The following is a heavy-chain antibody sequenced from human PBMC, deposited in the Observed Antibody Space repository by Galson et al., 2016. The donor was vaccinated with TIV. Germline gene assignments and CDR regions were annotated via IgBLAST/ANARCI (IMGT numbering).Heavy chain of an antibody. V-gene: IGHV3-9*01. CDR1: GFTFDDYP. D-gene: IGHD6-6*01. Sequence: SLRLSCAASGFTFDDYPMTWVRQAPGKGLEWVSSINCRGNSLDYADSVKGRFTISRDNAKNSLYLQMNSLRPDDTACYFCARDQSPSSSMDNFYYSGMDVWGQGTTVTVSS. CDR3: ARDQSPSSSMDNFYYSGMDV. CDR2: INCRGNSL. J-gene: IGHJ6*02.